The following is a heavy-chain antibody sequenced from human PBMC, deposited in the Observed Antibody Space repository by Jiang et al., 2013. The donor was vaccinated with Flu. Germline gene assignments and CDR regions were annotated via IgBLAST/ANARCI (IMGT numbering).Heavy chain of an antibody. CDR2: IYPGDSDT. D-gene: IGHD5-24*01. Sequence: LVESGAGVKKPGESLKISCKGSGYSFTTYWIGWVRQMPGKGLEWMGVIYPGDSDTTYSPSFQGQVTMSADKSISTAYLQWSSLKASDTAMYYCARRKENAFDIWGQGTMVTVSS. J-gene: IGHJ3*02. V-gene: IGHV5-51*01. CDR1: GYSFTTYW. CDR3: ARRKENAFDI.